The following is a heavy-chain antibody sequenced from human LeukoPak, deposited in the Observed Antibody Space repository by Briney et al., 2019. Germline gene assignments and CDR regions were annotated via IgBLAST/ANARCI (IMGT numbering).Heavy chain of an antibody. CDR3: ARPLRSGYYYYYMDV. D-gene: IGHD2-15*01. V-gene: IGHV1-69*01. CDR2: IIPIFGTA. Sequence: SVTVSCKASGGTFSSYAISWVRQAPGQGLEWMGGIIPIFGTANYAQKFQGRVTITADESTSTAYMELSSLRSEDTAVYYCARPLRSGYYYYYMDVWGKGTTVTISS. J-gene: IGHJ6*03. CDR1: GGTFSSYA.